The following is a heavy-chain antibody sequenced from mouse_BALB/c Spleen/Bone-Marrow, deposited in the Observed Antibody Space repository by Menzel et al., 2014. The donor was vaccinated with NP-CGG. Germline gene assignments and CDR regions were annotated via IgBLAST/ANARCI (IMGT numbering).Heavy chain of an antibody. CDR2: FNPSNGGT. J-gene: IGHJ1*01. CDR1: GYTFTSYY. D-gene: IGHD1-1*01. V-gene: IGHV1S81*02. Sequence: QVQLQQSGAELVKPGASVKLSCKASGYTFTSYYMYWVKQRPGQGLEWIGEFNPSNGGTNFNEKFKSKATLTVDKSSNTAYVQLSSLTSEDSAVYHCTRSNYGYWFFDVWGAGTTVTVSS. CDR3: TRSNYGYWFFDV.